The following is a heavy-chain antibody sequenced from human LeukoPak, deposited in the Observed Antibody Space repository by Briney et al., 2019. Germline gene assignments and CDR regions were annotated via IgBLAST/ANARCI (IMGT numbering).Heavy chain of an antibody. J-gene: IGHJ6*02. CDR3: ARDRRVPWIAVARRLMDV. CDR1: GFTFSSYS. Sequence: GRSLRLSCAASGFTFSSYSMNWVRQAPGKGLEWVSYISSSSSTIYYADSVKGRFTISRDNAKNSLYLQMNSLRDEDTAVYYCARDRRVPWIAVARRLMDVWGQGTTVTVSS. V-gene: IGHV3-48*02. D-gene: IGHD6-19*01. CDR2: ISSSSSTI.